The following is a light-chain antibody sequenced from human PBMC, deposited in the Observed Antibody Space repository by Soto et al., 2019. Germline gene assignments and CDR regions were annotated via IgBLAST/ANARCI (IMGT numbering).Light chain of an antibody. Sequence: EIVLTQSPATLSLSPGERATLSCRASQSVSSYLAWYQQKPGQAPRLLVYDASNRDTGIPVRFSGSGSGTDFTLTISSLEPEDFAVYYCQERSDWYAFGQGTKLELK. CDR2: DAS. CDR1: QSVSSY. J-gene: IGKJ2*01. V-gene: IGKV3-11*01. CDR3: QERSDWYA.